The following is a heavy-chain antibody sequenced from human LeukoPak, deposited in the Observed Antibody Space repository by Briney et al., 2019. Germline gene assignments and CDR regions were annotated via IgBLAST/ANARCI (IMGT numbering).Heavy chain of an antibody. CDR3: ARRATSGNYQMLHFDS. Sequence: SETLSLTCTISGGSIDSYYWSWIRQPPGRGLESVGYVYDTGDTNYNPSLKGRVTMSLDTSKNQFSLTLSSVTAADTAIYYCARRATSGNYQMLHFDSWGQGILVTVSS. CDR1: GGSIDSYY. CDR2: VYDTGDT. V-gene: IGHV4-59*08. J-gene: IGHJ4*02. D-gene: IGHD1-7*01.